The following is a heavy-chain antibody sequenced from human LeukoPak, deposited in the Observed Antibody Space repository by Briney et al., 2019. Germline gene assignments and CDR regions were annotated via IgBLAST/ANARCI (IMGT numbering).Heavy chain of an antibody. D-gene: IGHD5-18*01. CDR1: GFIFDDYV. CDR3: VKGYSSSWSGYFDS. Sequence: GGSLRLSCEASGFIFDDYVMYWVRQVPGKGLEWVSGITRDGYEIDYVESVKGRFTISRDNARNSLYLQMNSVRVEDTAFYYCVKGYSSSWSGYFDSWGQGTLVTVAS. J-gene: IGHJ4*02. CDR2: ITRDGYEI. V-gene: IGHV3-9*01.